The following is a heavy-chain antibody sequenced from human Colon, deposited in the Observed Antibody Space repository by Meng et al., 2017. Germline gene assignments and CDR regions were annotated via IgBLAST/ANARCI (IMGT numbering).Heavy chain of an antibody. Sequence: QLQLQESGSGLVKPSQTLSLTRAVSGDSITNHNWWAWVRQPPGKGLEWIGEIPHRGSSAYNPSLKSRVSMSIDKSKNQFSLKLTSVTAADTAVYYCLRGSGGSVWGQGTLVTVSS. J-gene: IGHJ1*01. CDR3: LRGSGGSV. D-gene: IGHD3-10*01. CDR2: IPHRGSS. CDR1: GDSITNHNW. V-gene: IGHV4-4*02.